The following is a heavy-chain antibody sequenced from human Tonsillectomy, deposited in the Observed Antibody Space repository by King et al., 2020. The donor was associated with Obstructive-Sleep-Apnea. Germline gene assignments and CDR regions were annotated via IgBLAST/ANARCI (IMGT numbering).Heavy chain of an antibody. CDR3: AKEGGGSGVYGADS. D-gene: IGHD3-10*01. CDR2: MNTRGRT. CDR1: GFTFSNYA. J-gene: IGHJ4*02. V-gene: IGHV3-23*04. Sequence: VQLVESGGGMVQPGGSLRLSCAASGFTFSNYAISWVRQAPGKGLEWVSAMNTRGRTYYTASVVGRLTISRDNSKYTVDLQVNSLRAEDTAVYYCAKEGGGSGVYGADSWGQGTLVTVSS.